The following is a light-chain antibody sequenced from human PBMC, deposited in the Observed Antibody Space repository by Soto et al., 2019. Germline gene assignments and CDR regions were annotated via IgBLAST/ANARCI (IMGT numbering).Light chain of an antibody. J-gene: IGKJ2*01. CDR3: QQYNTLNT. CDR2: NVS. V-gene: IGKV3-15*01. Sequence: EIAMTQSPATLSVSPGQRATLSCRASQNVNSNLAWYQQKPGHAPSLLMYNVSTRATVFPARFSGSGSGTEFTLTISSLQSEYSAIYYCQQYNTLNTFGQGTKLEIK. CDR1: QNVNSN.